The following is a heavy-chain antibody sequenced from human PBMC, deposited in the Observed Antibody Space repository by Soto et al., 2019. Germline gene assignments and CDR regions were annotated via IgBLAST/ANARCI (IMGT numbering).Heavy chain of an antibody. V-gene: IGHV3-30-3*01. J-gene: IGHJ5*02. CDR3: ARGPGETSGVWFDP. CDR2: IAYDGNNA. Sequence: QVQLVESGGGVVQPGRSLRLSCAASGFIFSDYVMHWDRQNPDKGLEGVAVIAYDGNNAYYADSVKGRFTISRDNSKNTLFLQMNSARTEDTAVYYCARGPGETSGVWFDPWGQGTQVPVAS. D-gene: IGHD2-21*01. CDR1: GFIFSDYV.